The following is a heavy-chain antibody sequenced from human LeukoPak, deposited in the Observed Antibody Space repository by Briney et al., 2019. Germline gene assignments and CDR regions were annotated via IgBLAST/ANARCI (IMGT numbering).Heavy chain of an antibody. CDR2: ISGSGAHS. Sequence: GGSLRLSCAASGFTFSNYAMSWVRQAPGKGLEWVSVISGSGAHSYYADSVKGRFTISRDNSNNMLFLQMNSLRSEDTAIYYCAKDSNYYRNPGGFDSWGQGTLVTVSS. CDR3: AKDSNYYRNPGGFDS. V-gene: IGHV3-23*01. CDR1: GFTFSNYA. J-gene: IGHJ5*01. D-gene: IGHD3-10*01.